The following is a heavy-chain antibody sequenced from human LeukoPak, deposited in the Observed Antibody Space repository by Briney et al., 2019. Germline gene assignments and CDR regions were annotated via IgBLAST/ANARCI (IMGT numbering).Heavy chain of an antibody. J-gene: IGHJ6*02. Sequence: GASVKVSCKASGYTFTSYGISWVRQAPGQGLEWMGWISAYNGNTNYAQKLQGRVTMTTDTSTSTAYMELRSLRSDDTAVYYCARDAALSTDYVYYYYYGMDVWGQGTTVTVSS. CDR3: ARDAALSTDYVYYYYYGMDV. V-gene: IGHV1-18*01. D-gene: IGHD4-17*01. CDR1: GYTFTSYG. CDR2: ISAYNGNT.